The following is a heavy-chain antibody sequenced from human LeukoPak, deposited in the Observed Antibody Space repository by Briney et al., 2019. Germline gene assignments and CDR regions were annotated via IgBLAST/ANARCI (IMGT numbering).Heavy chain of an antibody. CDR2: INPSGGST. Sequence: ASVKVSCKASGYTFTSYYMHWVRQAPGQGLEWMGIINPSGGSTSYAQKFQGRVTMTRDTSTSTVYMELSSLRSEDTAVYYCARDRYYYDSSGPNDAFDIWGQGTMVTVSS. V-gene: IGHV1-46*01. J-gene: IGHJ3*02. CDR3: ARDRYYYDSSGPNDAFDI. CDR1: GYTFTSYY. D-gene: IGHD3-22*01.